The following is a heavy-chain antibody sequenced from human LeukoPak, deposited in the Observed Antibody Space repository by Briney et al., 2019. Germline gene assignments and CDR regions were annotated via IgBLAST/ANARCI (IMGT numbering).Heavy chain of an antibody. CDR2: IYYSGNT. CDR1: GGSISSYY. D-gene: IGHD3-16*02. CDR3: ARGDYVWGSYRY. V-gene: IGHV4-59*01. J-gene: IGHJ4*02. Sequence: PSETLSLTCTVSGGSISSYYWSWIRQPPGKGLEWIGYIYYSGNTNYNPSLKSRVTISVDTSKNQFSLKLSSVTAADTAVYYCARGDYVWGSYRYWGQGTLVTVSS.